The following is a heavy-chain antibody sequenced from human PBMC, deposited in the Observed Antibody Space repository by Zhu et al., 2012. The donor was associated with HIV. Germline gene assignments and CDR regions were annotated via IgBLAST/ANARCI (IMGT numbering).Heavy chain of an antibody. D-gene: IGHD4-17*01. Sequence: QVQLQESGPRLVKPSETLPLTCSVSGYSINSGYYWGWVRQSLEKGLEWIGSIDHSGTTYYNPSLKSRVTISVDTSKNQFSLKLNSVTAADTALYYCVRAHYGDYPHLDSWGQGTLVTVSS. V-gene: IGHV4-38-2*02. CDR2: IDHSGTT. J-gene: IGHJ4*02. CDR1: GYSINSGYY. CDR3: VRAHYGDYPHLDS.